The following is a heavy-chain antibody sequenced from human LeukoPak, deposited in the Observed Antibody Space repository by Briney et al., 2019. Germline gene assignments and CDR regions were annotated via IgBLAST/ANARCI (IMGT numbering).Heavy chain of an antibody. V-gene: IGHV4-59*01. CDR1: GGSISSYY. CDR3: TRDRYGGFDY. D-gene: IGHD1-26*01. CDR2: IYYSGST. J-gene: IGHJ4*02. Sequence: SETLSLTCTVSGGSISSYYWSWIRQPPGKGLEWIGYIYYSGSTNYNPSLKSRVTISVDTSKNQFSLKLSSVTAADTAVYYCTRDRYGGFDYWGQGTLVTVSS.